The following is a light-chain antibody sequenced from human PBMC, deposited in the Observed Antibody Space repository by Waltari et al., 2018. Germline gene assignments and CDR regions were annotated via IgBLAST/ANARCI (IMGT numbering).Light chain of an antibody. CDR1: QSVASNY. CDR3: QQYGNSPAT. CDR2: DAS. Sequence: EVMLTQSPGTLYLSPGERATLSCRASQSVASNYLAWYKHKPGQAPRPLIYDASNRATGIPERFSGSGSGTDFTLTISRLEPEDFAVYACQQYGNSPATFGQGTKVEMK. J-gene: IGKJ1*01. V-gene: IGKV3-20*01.